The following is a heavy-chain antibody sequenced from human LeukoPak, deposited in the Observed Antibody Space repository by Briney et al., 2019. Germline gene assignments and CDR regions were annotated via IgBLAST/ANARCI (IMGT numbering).Heavy chain of an antibody. V-gene: IGHV3-74*01. D-gene: IGHD3-9*01. CDR3: ARTTFYDILTGAPSAFDY. CDR2: INSDGSST. Sequence: PGRSLRLSCAASGFTFSSYWMHWVRQAPGKGLVWVSRINSDGSSTSYADSVKGRFTISRDNARNTLYLQMNSLRAEDTAVYYCARTTFYDILTGAPSAFDYWGQGTLVTVSS. J-gene: IGHJ4*02. CDR1: GFTFSSYW.